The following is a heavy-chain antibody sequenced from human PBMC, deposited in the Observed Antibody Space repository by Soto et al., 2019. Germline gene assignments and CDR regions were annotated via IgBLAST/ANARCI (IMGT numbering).Heavy chain of an antibody. CDR2: TNQDGSEK. D-gene: IGHD1-26*01. CDR3: SGGVGDAI. CDR1: GFSFRSDW. Sequence: EDQLVESGGGLVHPGGSLRLTCAVSGFSFRSDWMNWVRQAPGKGLEWVAHTNQDGSEKYYLDSVKGRFTIFRDNAEYSLSLQMNSRRVEDTAVYYCSGGVGDAIWGQGTLVTVSS. V-gene: IGHV3-7*04. J-gene: IGHJ4*02.